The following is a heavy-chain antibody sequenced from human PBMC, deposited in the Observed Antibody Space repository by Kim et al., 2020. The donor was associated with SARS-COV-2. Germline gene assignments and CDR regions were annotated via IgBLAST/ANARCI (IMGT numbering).Heavy chain of an antibody. D-gene: IGHD5-18*01. V-gene: IGHV3-23*01. J-gene: IGHJ4*02. Sequence: SVKGRVTISRDNSKNTLYLQMNSLRVEDTAVYYCAKDGLRYSYGPLNFDYWGQGTLVTVSS. CDR3: AKDGLRYSYGPLNFDY.